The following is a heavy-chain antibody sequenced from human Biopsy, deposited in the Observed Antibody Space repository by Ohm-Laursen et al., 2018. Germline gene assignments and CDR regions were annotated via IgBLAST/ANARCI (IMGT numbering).Heavy chain of an antibody. CDR3: ARGRTGG. J-gene: IGHJ4*02. CDR1: EFIFSRFW. CDR2: INSDGSST. D-gene: IGHD1/OR15-1a*01. Sequence: SLRLSCAAPEFIFSRFWMYWVRQAPGKGLVWISRINSDGSSTNYADAVKGRFTISRDNAKNTVFLQMNSLRAEDTAVYYCARGRTGGWGQGTLVTVSS. V-gene: IGHV3-74*01.